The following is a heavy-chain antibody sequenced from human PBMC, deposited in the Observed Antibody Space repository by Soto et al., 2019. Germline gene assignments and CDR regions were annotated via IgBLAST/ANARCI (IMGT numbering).Heavy chain of an antibody. CDR1: GGSISSGDYY. Sequence: SETLSLTCTVSGGSISSGDYYWSWIRQPPGKGLEWIGYIYYSGSTYYNPSLKSRVTISVDTSKNQFSLKLSSVTAADTAVYYCARDEGYGGIQVWPAGNWGQGTLVTVSS. CDR3: ARDEGYGGIQVWPAGN. J-gene: IGHJ4*02. CDR2: IYYSGST. D-gene: IGHD2-15*01. V-gene: IGHV4-30-4*01.